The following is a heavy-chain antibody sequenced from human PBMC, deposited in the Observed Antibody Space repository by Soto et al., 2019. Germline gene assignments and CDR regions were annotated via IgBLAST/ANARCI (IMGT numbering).Heavy chain of an antibody. V-gene: IGHV1-3*05. Sequence: QVQLVQSGAEERKPGASVKLSCRASGYTFISYAIHWVRQAPGQRLEWMGWVNPATGHTEYSHKFQGRVTITRDTSAKTGYMELSSLTSEDTAVYNCAGEGWFLDDWGQGTLVTVSS. J-gene: IGHJ4*02. CDR3: AGEGWFLDD. D-gene: IGHD3-10*01. CDR2: VNPATGHT. CDR1: GYTFISYA.